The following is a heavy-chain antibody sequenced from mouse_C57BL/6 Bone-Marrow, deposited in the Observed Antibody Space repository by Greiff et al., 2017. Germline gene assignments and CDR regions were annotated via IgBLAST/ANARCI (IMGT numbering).Heavy chain of an antibody. CDR3: ARRNNYEEYYAMDY. V-gene: IGHV5-6*02. J-gene: IGHJ4*01. CDR1: GFTFSSYG. Sequence: EVKLVESGGDLVKPGGSLKLSCAASGFTFSSYGMSWVRQTPDKRLEWVATISSGGSYTYYPDSVKGRFTISRDNAKNTLYLQMSSLKSEDTAMYYCARRNNYEEYYAMDYWGQETSVTVSS. D-gene: IGHD1-3*01. CDR2: ISSGGSYT.